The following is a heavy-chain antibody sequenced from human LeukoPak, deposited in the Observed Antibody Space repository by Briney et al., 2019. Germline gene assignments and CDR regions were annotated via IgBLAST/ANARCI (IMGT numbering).Heavy chain of an antibody. V-gene: IGHV3-9*01. CDR3: AKGPVDTAMVTRCDY. Sequence: PGGSLRLSCAASGFTFDDYAMHWVRQAPGKGLEWVSGISWNSGSIGYADSVKGRFTISRDNAKNSLYLQMNSLRAEDTASYYCAKGPVDTAMVTRCDYWGQGTLVTVSS. CDR2: ISWNSGSI. D-gene: IGHD5-18*01. J-gene: IGHJ4*02. CDR1: GFTFDDYA.